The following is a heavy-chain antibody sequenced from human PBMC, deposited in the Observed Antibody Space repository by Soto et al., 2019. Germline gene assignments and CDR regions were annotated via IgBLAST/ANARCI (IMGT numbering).Heavy chain of an antibody. CDR3: ARGSKVHRQMTTVTRGYFDY. J-gene: IGHJ4*02. CDR2: IIPIFGTA. CDR1: GGTFSSYA. D-gene: IGHD4-17*01. V-gene: IGHV1-69*06. Sequence: QVQLVQSGAEVKKPGSSVKVSCKASGGTFSSYAISWVRQAPGQGLEWMGGIIPIFGTANYAQKFQGRVTITADKATSTAYMERSNLRSEDTAVDYCARGSKVHRQMTTVTRGYFDYWGQGTLVTVSS.